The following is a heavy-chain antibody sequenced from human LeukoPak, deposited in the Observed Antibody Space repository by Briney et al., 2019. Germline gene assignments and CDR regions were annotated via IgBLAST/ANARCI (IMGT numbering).Heavy chain of an antibody. J-gene: IGHJ6*03. CDR1: GGTFSSYA. Sequence: SVKVSCKASGGTFSSYAFIWVRQAPGQGLEWMGGIIPIFGTTNDAQKFQGRVTITADRTTDTAYMELSSLRSEDTAVYYCARVGVFPRVGATSPRNYFMDVWGKGTTVTISS. V-gene: IGHV1-69*06. D-gene: IGHD1-26*01. CDR3: ARVGVFPRVGATSPRNYFMDV. CDR2: IIPIFGTT.